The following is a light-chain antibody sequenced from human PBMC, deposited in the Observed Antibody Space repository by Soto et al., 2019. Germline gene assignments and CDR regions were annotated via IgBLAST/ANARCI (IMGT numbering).Light chain of an antibody. CDR2: AAS. Sequence: DIQMTQSPSSLSASVGDRVSITCRASQGISNYLAWYQQKPGKVPEILIYAASTLRSGVPSRFSGGGSGTDFTLTISSLQPGDVATYYCQTYNSAPLTFGGGTKVEIK. J-gene: IGKJ4*01. CDR3: QTYNSAPLT. V-gene: IGKV1-27*01. CDR1: QGISNY.